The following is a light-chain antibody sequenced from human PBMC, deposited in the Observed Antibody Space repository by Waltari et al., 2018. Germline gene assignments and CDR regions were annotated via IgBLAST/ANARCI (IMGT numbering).Light chain of an antibody. J-gene: IGLJ1*01. V-gene: IGLV4-69*01. Sequence: QLVLTQSPSASAPLGASVKVTCTLSRGHNNSPIAWHPPQPEKGPRYLMKVNTHGSHIKGDGIPDRFSGSSSAADRYLTVSRLQSEDEDDYYCQTWGTDIYVFGTGTKVTVL. CDR2: VNTHGSH. CDR3: QTWGTDIYV. CDR1: RGHNNSP.